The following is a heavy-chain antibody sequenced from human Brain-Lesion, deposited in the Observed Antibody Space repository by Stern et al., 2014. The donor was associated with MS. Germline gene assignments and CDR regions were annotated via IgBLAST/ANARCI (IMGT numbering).Heavy chain of an antibody. Sequence: QLVQSGPGLVKPSETLSLTCTVAGGPVSSTSYAWAWIRQPPGKGLEWIGTIYYSGNTYYSPSLKSRPTISLDTSKNPFSLKRSSVAAADTAVYYCAGEEDIRYCSGGSCTGNWFDPWGQGTLVTVSS. J-gene: IGHJ5*02. CDR1: GGPVSSTSYA. CDR3: AGEEDIRYCSGGSCTGNWFDP. CDR2: IYYSGNT. D-gene: IGHD2-15*01. V-gene: IGHV4-39*01.